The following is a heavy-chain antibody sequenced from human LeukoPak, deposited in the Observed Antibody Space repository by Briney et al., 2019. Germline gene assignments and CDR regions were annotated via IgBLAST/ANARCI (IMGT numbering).Heavy chain of an antibody. V-gene: IGHV3-7*01. CDR3: LRSRSY. CDR1: GFTFSTYW. D-gene: IGHD2-2*01. Sequence: PGGSLRLSCAASGFTFSTYWMNWVRQAPGKGLEWVANIKPDGSEKYFVDSVKGRFTISRDNAKNSLYLQMNSLRAEDTAVYYCLRSRSYWGQGTPVTVSS. CDR2: IKPDGSEK. J-gene: IGHJ4*02.